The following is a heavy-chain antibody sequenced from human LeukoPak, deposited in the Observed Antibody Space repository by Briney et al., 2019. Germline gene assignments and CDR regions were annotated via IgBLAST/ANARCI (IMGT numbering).Heavy chain of an antibody. CDR3: AKALRDSSGFYIYYGMDV. Sequence: GGSLRLSCEASGFTFDDYGMSWVRQPPGKGLEWVSGINRNGGSTDYADSVKGRFTISRDNAKNSLYLQMNSLRAEDTALYYCAKALRDSSGFYIYYGMDVWGQGTTVTVSS. CDR1: GFTFDDYG. V-gene: IGHV3-20*04. J-gene: IGHJ6*02. CDR2: INRNGGST. D-gene: IGHD3-22*01.